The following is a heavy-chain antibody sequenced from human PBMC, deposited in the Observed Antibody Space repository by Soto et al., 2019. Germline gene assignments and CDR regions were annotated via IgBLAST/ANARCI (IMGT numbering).Heavy chain of an antibody. D-gene: IGHD5-12*01. CDR3: ARDLATRITMGWFDP. V-gene: IGHV4-30-4*01. Sequence: QVQLQESGPGLVKPSQTLSLTCTVSGGSISSGDYYWSWIRQPPGKGLEWIGYIYYSGSTYYNPSLKSRLTILVDTSKNQFSLKLSSVTAADTAVYYCARDLATRITMGWFDPWGQGTLVTFSS. J-gene: IGHJ5*02. CDR2: IYYSGST. CDR1: GGSISSGDYY.